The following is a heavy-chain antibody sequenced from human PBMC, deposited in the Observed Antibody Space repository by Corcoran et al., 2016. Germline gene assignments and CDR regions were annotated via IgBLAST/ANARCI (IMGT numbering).Heavy chain of an antibody. J-gene: IGHJ5*02. D-gene: IGHD6-19*01. CDR1: GGSISSSSYY. CDR3: ARVSYSSGWYGSYNWFDP. Sequence: QLQLQESGPGLVKPSETLSLTCTVSGGSISSSSYYWGWIRQPPGKGLEWIGSIYYSGSTYYNPSLKSRVTISVDTSKNQFSLKLSSVTAADTDVYYCARVSYSSGWYGSYNWFDPWGQGTLVTVSS. V-gene: IGHV4-39*07. CDR2: IYYSGST.